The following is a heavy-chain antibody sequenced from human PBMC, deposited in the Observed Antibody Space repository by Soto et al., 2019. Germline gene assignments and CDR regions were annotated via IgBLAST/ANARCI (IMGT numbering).Heavy chain of an antibody. Sequence: LRLSCAASGFTFSSYWMNWVRQAPGKGLEWVANIKQDGSEKYYVDSVKGRFTISRDNAKNSLYLQMNSLRAEDTAVYYCARDRYCSSTSCYTYYYYGMDVWGQGTTVTVSS. V-gene: IGHV3-7*03. CDR3: ARDRYCSSTSCYTYYYYGMDV. CDR2: IKQDGSEK. J-gene: IGHJ6*02. CDR1: GFTFSSYW. D-gene: IGHD2-2*02.